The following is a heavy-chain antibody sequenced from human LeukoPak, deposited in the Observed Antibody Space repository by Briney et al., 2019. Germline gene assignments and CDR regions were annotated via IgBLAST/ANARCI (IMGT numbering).Heavy chain of an antibody. CDR1: GGSISSGGYY. CDR3: ARGGYSSSDPTRDFDY. CDR2: IYHSGST. Sequence: PSETLSLTCTVSGGSISSGGYYWSWIRQPPGKGLEWIGYIYHSGSTYYNPSLKSRVTISVDRSKNQFSLKLSSVTAADTAVYYCARGGYSSSDPTRDFDYWGQGTLVTVSS. D-gene: IGHD6-13*01. J-gene: IGHJ4*02. V-gene: IGHV4-30-2*01.